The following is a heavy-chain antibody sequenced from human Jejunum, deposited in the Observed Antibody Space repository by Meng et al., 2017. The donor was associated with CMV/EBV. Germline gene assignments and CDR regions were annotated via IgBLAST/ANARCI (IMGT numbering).Heavy chain of an antibody. J-gene: IGHJ4*02. CDR3: ASRSRNDEGSSLYFFDF. V-gene: IGHV4-39*07. CDR2: IYYNGSP. CDR1: SSSYY. D-gene: IGHD6-13*01. Sequence: SSSYYWGWIRQPPGKGLEWVASIYYNGSPYYNVALKGRVTISEDTSNNQFSLKLSSVTAADTAMYYCASRSRNDEGSSLYFFDFWGQGTLVTVSS.